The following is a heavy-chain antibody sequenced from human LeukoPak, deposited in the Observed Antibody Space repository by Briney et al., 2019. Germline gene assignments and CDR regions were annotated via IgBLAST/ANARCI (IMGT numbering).Heavy chain of an antibody. CDR2: ISDSGDNT. V-gene: IGHV3-23*01. J-gene: IGHJ4*02. CDR1: GFTFSSYA. D-gene: IGHD5-24*01. Sequence: PGGSLRLSCAASGFTFSSYAMNWVRQAPGKGLEWVSGISDSGDNTYYADSVKGRFTISRDNSKNTLYLQMNSLRAEDTAVYYCAKDMATFDYWGQGTLVTVSS. CDR3: AKDMATFDY.